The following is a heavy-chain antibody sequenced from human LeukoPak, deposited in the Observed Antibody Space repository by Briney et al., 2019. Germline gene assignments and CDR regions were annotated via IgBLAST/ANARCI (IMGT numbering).Heavy chain of an antibody. CDR1: GGSFSGYY. CDR2: INHSGST. D-gene: IGHD3-22*01. CDR3: AKDLYEVVMDPTFDP. Sequence: SETLSLTCAVYGGSFSGYYWSWIRQPPGKGLEWIGEINHSGSTNYNPSLKSRVTISVDTSKNQFSLKLSSVTAEDTAVYYCAKDLYEVVMDPTFDPWGQGTLVTVSS. V-gene: IGHV4-34*01. J-gene: IGHJ5*02.